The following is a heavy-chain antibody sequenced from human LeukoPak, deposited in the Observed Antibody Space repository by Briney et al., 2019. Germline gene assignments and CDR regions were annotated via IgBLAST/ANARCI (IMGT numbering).Heavy chain of an antibody. V-gene: IGHV6-1*01. CDR2: RYYRSGWYN. Sequence: QTLSLTCAISGDSVSSNSAAWNWIRQSPSRGLECLGRRYYRSGWYNDYAVSVKSRITISPDTSKNQFSLQLNSLTPEDTAVYFCARVNSWTEEPDTGFDYWGQGTLVTVSS. CDR1: GDSVSSNSAA. J-gene: IGHJ4*02. CDR3: ARVNSWTEEPDTGFDY. D-gene: IGHD1-14*01.